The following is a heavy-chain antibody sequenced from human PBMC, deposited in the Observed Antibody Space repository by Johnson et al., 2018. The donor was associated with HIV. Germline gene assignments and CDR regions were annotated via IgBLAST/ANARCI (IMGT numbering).Heavy chain of an antibody. CDR3: ARELPKNTGYSSSWYHCQAFDI. J-gene: IGHJ3*02. CDR1: GFTFSSYA. CDR2: ISYDGSNK. D-gene: IGHD6-13*01. V-gene: IGHV3-30-3*01. Sequence: QVQLVESGGGVVQPGKSLRLSCAASGFTFSSYAMHWVRQAPGKGLEWVAVISYDGSNKYYADSVKGRFTISRDNSKNTLYLQMSSLRAEDTAVYYCARELPKNTGYSSSWYHCQAFDIWGQGTMVTVSS.